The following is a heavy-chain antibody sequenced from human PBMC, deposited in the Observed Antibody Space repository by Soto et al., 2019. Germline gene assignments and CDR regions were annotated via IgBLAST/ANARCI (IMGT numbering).Heavy chain of an antibody. CDR1: GGSISSYY. J-gene: IGHJ6*03. V-gene: IGHV4-59*08. CDR2: IYYSGST. D-gene: IGHD3-3*01. CDR3: ARHGKVRDVLRFLEALIGYMDV. Sequence: SETLSLTCTVSGGSISSYYWSWIRQPPGKGLEWIGYIYYSGSTNYNPSLKSRVTISVDTSKNQFSLKLSSVTAADTAVYYCARHGKVRDVLRFLEALIGYMDVWGKGTTVTVSS.